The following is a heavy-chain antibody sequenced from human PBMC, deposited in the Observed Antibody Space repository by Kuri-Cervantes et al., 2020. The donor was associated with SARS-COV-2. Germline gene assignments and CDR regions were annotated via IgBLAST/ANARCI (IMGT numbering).Heavy chain of an antibody. Sequence: ETLSLTCAASGFTFSSYAMSWVRQAPGKGLEWVSAISGSGGSTYYADSVKGRFTISRDNSKNTLYLQMNSLRAEDAAVYYCAEASSGWYIVGWFDPWGQGTLVTGYS. CDR2: ISGSGGST. CDR3: AEASSGWYIVGWFDP. CDR1: GFTFSSYA. V-gene: IGHV3-23*01. J-gene: IGHJ5*02. D-gene: IGHD6-19*01.